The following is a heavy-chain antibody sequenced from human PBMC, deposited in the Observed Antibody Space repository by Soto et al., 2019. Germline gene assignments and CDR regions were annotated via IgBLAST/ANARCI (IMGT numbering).Heavy chain of an antibody. D-gene: IGHD2-15*01. CDR2: IIPILGIA. CDR1: GGTFSSYT. Sequence: EASVKVSCKASGGTFSSYTISWVRQAPGQGLEWMGRIIPILGIANYAQKFQGRVTITADKSTSTAYMELSSLRSEDTAVYYCALTHIRSRTQDGSPYYYYYGMDVWGQGTTVTVSS. CDR3: ALTHIRSRTQDGSPYYYYYGMDV. J-gene: IGHJ6*02. V-gene: IGHV1-69*02.